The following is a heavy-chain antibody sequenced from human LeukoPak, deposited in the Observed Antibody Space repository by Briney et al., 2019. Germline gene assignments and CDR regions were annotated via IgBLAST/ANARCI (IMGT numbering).Heavy chain of an antibody. D-gene: IGHD3-22*01. CDR1: GYAFTGYY. Sequence: ASVKVSCKASGYAFTGYYMHWVRQAPGQGLEWMGWINPNSGGTNYAQKFQGRVTMTRDTSISTAYMELSRLRSDDTAVYYCARNFYFDSSGYYHYWGQGTLVTVSS. CDR2: INPNSGGT. V-gene: IGHV1-2*02. J-gene: IGHJ4*02. CDR3: ARNFYFDSSGYYHY.